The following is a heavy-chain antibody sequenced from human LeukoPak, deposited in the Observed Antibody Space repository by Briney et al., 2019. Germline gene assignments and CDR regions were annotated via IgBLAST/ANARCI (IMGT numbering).Heavy chain of an antibody. CDR2: ISGSDGST. D-gene: IGHD2-8*01. V-gene: IGHV3-23*01. J-gene: IGHJ1*01. Sequence: PGGPLRLSCAASGFTFSSYAMSWVRQAPGKGLKWVSSISGSDGSTFYEDSVKGRFTISRDNSRDNSKNTVYLQMNSLRAEDTAVYYCAKLHCTNGVCPLYFQHWGQGTLVTVSS. CDR3: AKLHCTNGVCPLYFQH. CDR1: GFTFSSYA.